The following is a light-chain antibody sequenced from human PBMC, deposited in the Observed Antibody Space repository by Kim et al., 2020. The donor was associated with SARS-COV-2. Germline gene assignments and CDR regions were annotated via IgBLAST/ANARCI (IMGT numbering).Light chain of an antibody. J-gene: IGLJ2*01. Sequence: GPSIAIACAGTSSDVGSFHLFSWYQQHPGNAPKLMIYEVSKRPSGVSNRFSGSKSGNTASLTISGLQAEDEADYYCCSYAGSSTLVFGGGTQLTVL. CDR3: CSYAGSSTLV. CDR2: EVS. CDR1: SSDVGSFHL. V-gene: IGLV2-23*02.